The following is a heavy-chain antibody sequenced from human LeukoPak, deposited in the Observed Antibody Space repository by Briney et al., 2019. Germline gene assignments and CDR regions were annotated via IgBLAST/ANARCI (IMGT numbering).Heavy chain of an antibody. CDR3: AKDFRIGYSAHFDY. D-gene: IGHD2-21*01. Sequence: GESLRLSCVGSGFTFRSHAMSWVRQAPEKGLEFVSGIYENGGTTYYADSVKGRFSISRDNSKNTLYLQMDSLRGEDTAAYYCAKDFRIGYSAHFDYWGQGALVTVSS. J-gene: IGHJ4*02. CDR2: IYENGGTT. CDR1: GFTFRSHA. V-gene: IGHV3-23*01.